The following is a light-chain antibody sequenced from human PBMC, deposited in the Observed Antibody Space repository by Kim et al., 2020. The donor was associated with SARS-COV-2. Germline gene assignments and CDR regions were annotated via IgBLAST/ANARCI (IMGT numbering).Light chain of an antibody. Sequence: GPSITISCTGTSSDVGAYNYVSWYQQHPGKAPQLMIYNVANRPSGVSSRFSGSKSGNTASLTISGLQAEDEAHYSCTSYAGGGAWVFGGGTQLTVL. J-gene: IGLJ3*02. CDR2: NVA. CDR1: SSDVGAYNY. V-gene: IGLV2-14*03. CDR3: TSYAGGGAWV.